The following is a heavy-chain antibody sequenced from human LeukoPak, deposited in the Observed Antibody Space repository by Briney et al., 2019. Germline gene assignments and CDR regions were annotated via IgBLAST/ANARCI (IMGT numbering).Heavy chain of an antibody. CDR1: GYSFTSYW. D-gene: IGHD3-10*01. Sequence: GESLNISCKGSGYSFTSYWISWVRQMPGKGLGGMGIIDPSGSYTNYSPSFQGHVTISDDKSIRTAYLQWTSLTASDTAMYYCARGYYYGSGSYPKPTPIVYWGQGTLVTVSS. J-gene: IGHJ4*02. CDR2: IDPSGSYT. V-gene: IGHV5-10-1*01. CDR3: ARGYYYGSGSYPKPTPIVY.